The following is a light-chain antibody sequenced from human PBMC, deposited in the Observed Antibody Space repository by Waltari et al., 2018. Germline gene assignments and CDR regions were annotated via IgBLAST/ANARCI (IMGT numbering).Light chain of an antibody. CDR3: SSHGGIDKCYV. CDR1: SSDIGRYDL. V-gene: IGLV2-8*01. J-gene: IGLJ1*01. CDR2: EVN. Sequence: QSALTQPPSASGSPGQSVAISCTGTSSDIGRYDLVSWYQQHPGKAPKLIISEVNKRPSGVPDRFSGAKSGNTASLTVAGLQAEDEADYYCSSHGGIDKCYVFGTGTKVTVL.